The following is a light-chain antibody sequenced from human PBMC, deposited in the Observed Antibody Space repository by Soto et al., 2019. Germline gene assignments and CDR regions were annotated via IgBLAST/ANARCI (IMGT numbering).Light chain of an antibody. CDR3: QQSYSTSYT. Sequence: DYHVTQSPSSLSASVGVRVTITCRASQNMKNYLNWYQQKPGKAPNLLIYIASNLHSGVPSRFSGSGSGTDFTLTISSQQPEDFATYYCQQSYSTSYTFGQVTKVDIK. V-gene: IGKV1-39*01. CDR1: QNMKNY. J-gene: IGKJ2*01. CDR2: IAS.